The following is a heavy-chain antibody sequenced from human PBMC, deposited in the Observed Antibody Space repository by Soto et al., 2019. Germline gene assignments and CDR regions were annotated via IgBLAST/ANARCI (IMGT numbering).Heavy chain of an antibody. V-gene: IGHV4-34*01. D-gene: IGHD3-3*01. CDR1: GGYFIGYY. J-gene: IGHJ4*02. CDR2: INHSGST. CDR3: ARGDFWSGSDY. Sequence: ETLSLTYAVYGGYFIGYYWRWSRQPPGKGLERTGVINHSGSTNYNPTLKSRVTISVDTSNNRFSLRLSSVTAADTAVYYGARGDFWSGSDYWGQGIQVTVSS.